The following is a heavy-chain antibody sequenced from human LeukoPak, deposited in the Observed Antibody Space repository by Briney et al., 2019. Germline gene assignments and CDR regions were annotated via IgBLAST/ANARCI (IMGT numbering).Heavy chain of an antibody. CDR1: GFTFSSYS. J-gene: IGHJ4*02. CDR3: ARGTGYCSSTSCYLYYFDY. Sequence: KTGGSLRLSCAASGFTFSSYSMNWVRQAPGKGLEWVSSISSSSSYIYYANSVKVRFTISRDNAKNSLYLQMNSLRAEDTAVYYCARGTGYCSSTSCYLYYFDYWGQGTLVTVSS. CDR2: ISSSSSYI. D-gene: IGHD2-2*01. V-gene: IGHV3-21*01.